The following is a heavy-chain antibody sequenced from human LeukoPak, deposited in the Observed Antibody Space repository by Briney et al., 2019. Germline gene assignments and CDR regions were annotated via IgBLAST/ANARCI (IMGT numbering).Heavy chain of an antibody. V-gene: IGHV4-4*09. CDR1: GVSISSYY. J-gene: IGHJ6*03. D-gene: IGHD2-2*01. CDR3: ARHSPAATWYYYYYHMDV. Sequence: SETLSLTCTVSGVSISSYYWSWIRQPPGKGLEWIGYIHTSGSTNYNPSLKSRVIISVDTSKNQFSLKLSSLTAADTAVYYCARHSPAATWYYYYYHMDVWGKGTTVNVSS. CDR2: IHTSGST.